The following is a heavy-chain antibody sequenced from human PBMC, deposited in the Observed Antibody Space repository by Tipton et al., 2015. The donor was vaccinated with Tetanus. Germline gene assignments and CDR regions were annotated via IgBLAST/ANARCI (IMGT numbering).Heavy chain of an antibody. CDR1: GASLRGGDYH. D-gene: IGHD1-7*01. V-gene: IGHV4-61*08. Sequence: LRLSCTVSGASLRGGDYHWSWIRQPPGKGLEWLAYISGSGTSNSNYYLKSRITMTHDTSRNQFSLKLTAVTAADTAVYYCVRANYDSSKKGPFDSWGQGSLVIVSS. J-gene: IGHJ4*02. CDR2: ISGSGTS. CDR3: VRANYDSSKKGPFDS.